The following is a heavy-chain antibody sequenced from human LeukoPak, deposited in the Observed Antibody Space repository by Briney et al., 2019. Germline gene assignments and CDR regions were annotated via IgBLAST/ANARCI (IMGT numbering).Heavy chain of an antibody. Sequence: SETLSLTCSVSGGSISGSTYSWGWIRQPPGKGLEWIGGMYYSGTIYYNPSLKSRVTISVDTSKNQFSLKLSSVTAADTAVYYCARGRPGSSGWWLWGQGTLVTVSS. CDR2: MYYSGTI. D-gene: IGHD6-19*01. CDR1: GGSISGSTYS. J-gene: IGHJ4*02. CDR3: ARGRPGSSGWWL. V-gene: IGHV4-39*07.